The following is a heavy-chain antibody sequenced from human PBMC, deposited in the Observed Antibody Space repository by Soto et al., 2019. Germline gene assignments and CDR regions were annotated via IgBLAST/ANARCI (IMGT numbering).Heavy chain of an antibody. V-gene: IGHV1-18*01. CDR2: ISGYNGDT. CDR3: AKNGQPPYYYDGRDL. J-gene: IGHJ6*02. D-gene: IGHD2-8*01. Sequence: QGQLVQSGPEVKKPGASVKVSCKASGYTFTRYGISWVRQAPGQGLEWMGWISGYNGDTNYAQKVQGRVTMTIDTTTITAYKELRSLTSNYTAIYYCAKNGQPPYYYDGRDLWGQGTPVTVSS. CDR1: GYTFTRYG.